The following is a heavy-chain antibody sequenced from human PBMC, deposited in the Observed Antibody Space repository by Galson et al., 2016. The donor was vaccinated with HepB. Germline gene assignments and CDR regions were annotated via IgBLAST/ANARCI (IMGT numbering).Heavy chain of an antibody. D-gene: IGHD6-13*01. J-gene: IGHJ4*02. V-gene: IGHV3-23*01. CDR2: ISGSGDNT. Sequence: SLRLSCAASGFTFSSYAMNWVRQAPGKGLEWVSAISGSGDNTYYADSVKGRLTISRDNSNNTLFLQMNSLGVEDTAVYYCAKGRSAIAAAGLNYWGQGTLVTVSS. CDR1: GFTFSSYA. CDR3: AKGRSAIAAAGLNY.